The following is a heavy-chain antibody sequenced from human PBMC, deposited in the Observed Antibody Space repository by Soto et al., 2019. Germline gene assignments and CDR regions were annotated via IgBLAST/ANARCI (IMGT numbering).Heavy chain of an antibody. V-gene: IGHV3-23*01. CDR2: VSASGGST. CDR1: GFTFSSYA. CDR3: AKGPFYYDNSGLWN. Sequence: PGGSLRLSCAAPGFTFSSYAMSWVRQAPGKGLEWVSGVSASGGSTYYTDSVKGRFTISRDNSKNTAYLQMNSLRAEDTALYYCAKGPFYYDNSGLWNWGQGTLVTVSS. D-gene: IGHD3-22*01. J-gene: IGHJ4*02.